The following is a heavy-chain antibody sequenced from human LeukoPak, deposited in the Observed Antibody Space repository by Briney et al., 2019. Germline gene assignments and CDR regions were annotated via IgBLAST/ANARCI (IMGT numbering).Heavy chain of an antibody. CDR1: GGSISSSSYY. Sequence: SETLSLTCTVSGGSISSSSYYWGWIRQPPGKGLEWIGEINHSGSTNYNPSLKSRVTISVDTSKNQFSLKLSSVTAADTAVYYCARGYFPGYDIDYWGQGTLVTVSS. V-gene: IGHV4-39*07. CDR2: INHSGST. CDR3: ARGYFPGYDIDY. D-gene: IGHD5-12*01. J-gene: IGHJ4*02.